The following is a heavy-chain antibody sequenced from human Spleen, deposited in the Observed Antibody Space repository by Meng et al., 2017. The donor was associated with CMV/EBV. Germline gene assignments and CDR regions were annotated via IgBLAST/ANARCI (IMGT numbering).Heavy chain of an antibody. J-gene: IGHJ4*02. CDR1: GFTFRSYA. CDR2: ISFDGRNI. D-gene: IGHD7-27*01. CDR3: ARDPTGDYYFDS. Sequence: CGGSGFTFRSYAMHWVRQAPGKGLEWVAVISFDGRNIFYADSVKSRFTISRDSSKNTLYLQLSSLRTEDTAVYYCARDPTGDYYFDSWGQGTLVTVSS. V-gene: IGHV3-30*04.